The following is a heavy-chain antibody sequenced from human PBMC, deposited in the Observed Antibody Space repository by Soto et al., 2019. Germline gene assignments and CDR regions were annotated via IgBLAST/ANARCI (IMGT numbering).Heavy chain of an antibody. J-gene: IGHJ6*03. Sequence: PGGSLRLSCAAAGFPFSSYWMSWVRQAPGKGLEWVANIKQDGSEKYYVDSVKGRFTISRDNAKNSLYLQMNSLRAEDTAVYYCASYVSAPDFWSGYGYYYYYMDVWGKGTTVTVSS. D-gene: IGHD3-3*01. CDR3: ASYVSAPDFWSGYGYYYYYMDV. V-gene: IGHV3-7*01. CDR1: GFPFSSYW. CDR2: IKQDGSEK.